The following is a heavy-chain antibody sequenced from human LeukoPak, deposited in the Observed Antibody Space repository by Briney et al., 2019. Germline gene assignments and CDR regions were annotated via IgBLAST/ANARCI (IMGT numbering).Heavy chain of an antibody. CDR3: AREDDFWSGYYGY. CDR2: INPNSGGT. D-gene: IGHD3-3*01. J-gene: IGHJ4*02. Sequence: GASVKVSCKASGYTFTGYYMHWVRLAPGRGLEWMGWINPNSGGTNYAQKFQGRVTMTRDTSISTAYMELSRLRSDDTAVYYCAREDDFWSGYYGYWGQGTLVTVSS. CDR1: GYTFTGYY. V-gene: IGHV1-2*02.